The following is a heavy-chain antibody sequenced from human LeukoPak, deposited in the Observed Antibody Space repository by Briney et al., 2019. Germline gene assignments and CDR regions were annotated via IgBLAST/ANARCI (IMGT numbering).Heavy chain of an antibody. CDR1: GGSFGGYY. CDR3: ARGLRITMVRGVTSHWFDP. V-gene: IGHV4-34*01. J-gene: IGHJ5*02. D-gene: IGHD3-10*01. CDR2: INHSGST. Sequence: SETLSLTXAVYGGSFGGYYWSWIRQTPGKGLEWIGEINHSGSTSYNPSLKSRVTISVDTSKNQFSLKLSSVTAADTAVYYCARGLRITMVRGVTSHWFDPWGQGTLVTVSS.